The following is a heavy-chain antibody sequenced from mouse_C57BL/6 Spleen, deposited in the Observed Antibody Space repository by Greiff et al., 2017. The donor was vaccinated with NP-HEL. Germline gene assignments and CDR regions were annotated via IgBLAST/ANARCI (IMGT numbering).Heavy chain of an antibody. J-gene: IGHJ4*01. V-gene: IGHV6-3*01. CDR3: TGGYYVDAMDY. CDR1: GFTFSNYW. CDR2: IRLKSDNYAT. Sequence: EVQVVESGGGLVQPGGSMKLSCVASGFTFSNYWMNWVRQSPEKGLEWVAQIRLKSDNYATHYAESVKGRFTISRDDSKSSVYLQMNNLRAEDTGIYYCTGGYYVDAMDYWGQGTSVTVSS. D-gene: IGHD2-3*01.